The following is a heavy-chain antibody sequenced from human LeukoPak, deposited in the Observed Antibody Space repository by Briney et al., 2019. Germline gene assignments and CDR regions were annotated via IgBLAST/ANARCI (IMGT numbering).Heavy chain of an antibody. V-gene: IGHV3-15*01. CDR1: GVTFSNAW. CDR2: IKSKTDGGTT. Sequence: GGSLRLSCAASGVTFSNAWMSWVRQAPGEGLEWVGRIKSKTDGGTTDYAAPVKGRFTISRDDSKNTLYLQMNSLKTEDTAVYYCTTDPDRGIVGATGLRYWGQGTLVTVPS. D-gene: IGHD1-26*01. J-gene: IGHJ4*02. CDR3: TTDPDRGIVGATGLRY.